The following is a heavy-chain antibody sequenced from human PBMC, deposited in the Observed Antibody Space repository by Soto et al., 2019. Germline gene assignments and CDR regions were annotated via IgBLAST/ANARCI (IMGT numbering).Heavy chain of an antibody. V-gene: IGHV1-18*01. CDR1: GYTFTSYC. CDR3: ARDRYCSGGSCYYVAWFDP. CDR2: ISTYNDKT. J-gene: IGHJ5*02. Sequence: ASVKVSCKASGYTFTSYCISWVRQAPGQGLEWMGWISTYNDKTAYAQKLRGRVTMTTDTSTSTAYMELRSLRSDDTAVYYCARDRYCSGGSCYYVAWFDPWGQGTLVTVSS. D-gene: IGHD2-15*01.